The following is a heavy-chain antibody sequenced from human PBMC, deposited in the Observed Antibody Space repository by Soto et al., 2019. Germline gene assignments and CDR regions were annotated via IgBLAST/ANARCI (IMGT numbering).Heavy chain of an antibody. CDR2: IYYSGST. CDR1: GGSISSYY. Sequence: SETLSLTXTVSGGSISSYYWSWIRQPPGKGLEWIGYIYYSGSTNYNPSLKSRVTISVDTSKNQFSLKLSSVTAADTAVYYCARGGGFLTGYYHYYYYGMDVWGQGTTVTVSS. V-gene: IGHV4-59*01. D-gene: IGHD3-9*01. CDR3: ARGGGFLTGYYHYYYYGMDV. J-gene: IGHJ6*02.